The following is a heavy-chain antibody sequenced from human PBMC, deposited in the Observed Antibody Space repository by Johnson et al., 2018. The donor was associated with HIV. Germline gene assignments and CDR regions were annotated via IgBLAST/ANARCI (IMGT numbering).Heavy chain of an antibody. D-gene: IGHD2-8*01. CDR3: ARALGLEVCAFDI. J-gene: IGHJ3*02. CDR2: ISYDGSNK. Sequence: QVQLVESGGGVVQPARSLRLSCAASGFTFSSYSMHWVRQAPGKGLEWVAVISYDGSNKYYPDSVKGRFTISRDNFKNTLYLQMNSLRAEDTAVYYCARALGLEVCAFDIWGQGTMVTVSS. V-gene: IGHV3-30-3*01. CDR1: GFTFSSYS.